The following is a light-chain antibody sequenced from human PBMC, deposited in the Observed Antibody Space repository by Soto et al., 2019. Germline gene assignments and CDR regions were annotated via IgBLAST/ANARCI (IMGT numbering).Light chain of an antibody. J-gene: IGKJ4*01. CDR1: QGISSY. V-gene: IGKV1-9*01. Sequence: DIQLTQSPSFLSASVGDRVTITCRASQGISSYLAWYQQKPGKAPKLLIYAASTWQSGVPSRFSGRGSGTEFTLTISNLQPEDFATYYCQQLNSYPLTFGGGTKVEIK. CDR2: AAS. CDR3: QQLNSYPLT.